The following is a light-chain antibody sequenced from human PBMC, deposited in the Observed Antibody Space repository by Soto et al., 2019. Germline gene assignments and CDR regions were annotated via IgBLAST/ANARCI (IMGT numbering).Light chain of an antibody. Sequence: EIVVTQSPDTLSFSPGEGAALSCRASQSVSSNYLAWYQQRPGQAPRLLIYAASNRAAGIPDRFTGSGSGTYFTLTISRLEPEDFAVYYCQQYGSSPATFGQGTKLEIK. CDR3: QQYGSSPAT. CDR2: AAS. J-gene: IGKJ2*01. V-gene: IGKV3-20*01. CDR1: QSVSSNY.